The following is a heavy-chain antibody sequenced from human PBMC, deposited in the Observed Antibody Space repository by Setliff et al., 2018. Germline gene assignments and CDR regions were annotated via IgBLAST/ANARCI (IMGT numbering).Heavy chain of an antibody. V-gene: IGHV3-74*01. CDR2: INNDRSST. CDR3: SKDQRFRSVTVVTPDS. D-gene: IGHD3-22*01. J-gene: IGHJ4*02. CDR1: GFTFSSHW. Sequence: GGSLRLSCAAAGFTFSSHWMHWVRQAPGKRLMWVSRINNDRSSTTYEDSVKGRFTISRDNAKNTLYLQMNSLRAEDTAVYYCSKDQRFRSVTVVTPDSWGQGTLVTVSS.